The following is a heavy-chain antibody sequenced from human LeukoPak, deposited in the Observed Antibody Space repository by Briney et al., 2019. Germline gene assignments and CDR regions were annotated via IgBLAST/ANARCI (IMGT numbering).Heavy chain of an antibody. D-gene: IGHD3-10*01. V-gene: IGHV1-18*01. CDR1: GYTFTSYG. CDR3: ARGPPYYYGSGSNIPPDY. Sequence: ASVKVSCKASGYTFTSYGISWVRQAPGQGLEWMGWISAYNGNTNYAQMLQGRVTMTTDTSTSTAYMELRSLRSDDTAVYYCARGPPYYYGSGSNIPPDYWGQGTLVTVSS. J-gene: IGHJ4*02. CDR2: ISAYNGNT.